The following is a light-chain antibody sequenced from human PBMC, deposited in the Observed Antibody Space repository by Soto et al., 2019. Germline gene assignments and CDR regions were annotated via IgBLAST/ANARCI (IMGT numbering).Light chain of an antibody. CDR2: STS. J-gene: IGLJ2*01. CDR3: LLYFGSAELV. Sequence: QAVVIQEPSLTVSPGGTVTLTCTSSTGTVNSGHYPNWFQQRPGQAPKALIYSTSNKYSWTPDHFSGSLLGGKAALTLSGAQPEDEADYFCLLYFGSAELVFGGGTKVTVL. CDR1: TGTVNSGHY. V-gene: IGLV7-43*01.